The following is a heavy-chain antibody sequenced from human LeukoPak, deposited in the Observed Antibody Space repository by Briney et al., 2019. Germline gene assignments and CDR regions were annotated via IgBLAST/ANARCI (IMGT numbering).Heavy chain of an antibody. Sequence: PSETLSLTCTVSGGSISSYSWSWIRQPPGKGLEWIGCIYYSGSTNYNPSLKSRVTISVDTSKNQFSLKLSSVTAADTAVYYCARGPRLDYWGQGTLVTVSS. CDR3: ARGPRLDY. CDR2: IYYSGST. V-gene: IGHV4-59*01. CDR1: GGSISSYS. J-gene: IGHJ4*02.